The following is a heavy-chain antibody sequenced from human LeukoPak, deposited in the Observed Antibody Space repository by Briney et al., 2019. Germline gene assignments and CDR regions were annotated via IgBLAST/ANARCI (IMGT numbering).Heavy chain of an antibody. D-gene: IGHD3-9*01. CDR1: GYTCTSYG. CDR2: ISAYNGNT. CDR3: ARDHYDILTGYFPMWGFDP. V-gene: IGHV1-18*01. Sequence: ASVKVSCKASGYTCTSYGISWVRQAPGQGLEWMGWISAYNGNTNYAQKLQGRATMTTDTSTSTAYMELRSLRSDDTAVYYCARDHYDILTGYFPMWGFDPWGQGTLVTVSS. J-gene: IGHJ5*02.